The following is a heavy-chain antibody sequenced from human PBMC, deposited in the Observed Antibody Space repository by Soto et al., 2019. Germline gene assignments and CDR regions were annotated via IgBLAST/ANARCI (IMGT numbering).Heavy chain of an antibody. CDR2: NIPIFGTA. Sequence: SVKVSCKASGGTFSNFVISWVRQAPGQGREWMGGNIPIFGTANYAQKFQGRVTIIADESTGTTYMELTSLRSEDTAVYYCARAPILVGETTYENYFDYWGQGTLVTVSS. J-gene: IGHJ4*02. V-gene: IGHV1-69*13. D-gene: IGHD2-21*01. CDR1: GGTFSNFV. CDR3: ARAPILVGETTYENYFDY.